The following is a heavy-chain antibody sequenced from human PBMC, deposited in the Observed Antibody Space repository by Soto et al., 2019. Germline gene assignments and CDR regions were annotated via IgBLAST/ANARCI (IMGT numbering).Heavy chain of an antibody. Sequence: GGSLRLSCAASGFTFSSYAMSWVRQAPGKGLEWVSAISGSGGSTYYADSVKGRFTISRDNSKNTLYLQMNSLRAEDTAVYYCAKDAGYSSGWADYYFDYWGQGTLVTVSS. CDR2: ISGSGGST. CDR3: AKDAGYSSGWADYYFDY. J-gene: IGHJ4*02. V-gene: IGHV3-23*01. CDR1: GFTFSSYA. D-gene: IGHD6-19*01.